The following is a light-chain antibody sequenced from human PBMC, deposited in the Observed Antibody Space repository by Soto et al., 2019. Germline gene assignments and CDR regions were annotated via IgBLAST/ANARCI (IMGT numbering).Light chain of an antibody. CDR2: EVT. Sequence: QSALTQPASVSGSPGQSITISCTGTSSDVGGHNYVSWYQQHPGTAPKLMIYEVTNRPSGVSNRFSGSKSGNTASLTISGLQAEDEADYYCSSYAGSSNVFGTGTKVTVL. CDR1: SSDVGGHNY. CDR3: SSYAGSSNV. J-gene: IGLJ1*01. V-gene: IGLV2-14*01.